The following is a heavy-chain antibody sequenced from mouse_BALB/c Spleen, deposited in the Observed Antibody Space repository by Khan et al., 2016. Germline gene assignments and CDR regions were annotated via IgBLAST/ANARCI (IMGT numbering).Heavy chain of an antibody. D-gene: IGHD1-2*01. Sequence: EVQLQESGPGLVKPSQSLSLTCTVTGYSITSGYGWNWIRQFPGNKLEWMGYISYSGSTNYNPSLKSRISITRATSKNQFLLQLNSVTTEDTATYYCARTARIKYWGQGTTLTVSS. J-gene: IGHJ2*01. V-gene: IGHV3-2*02. CDR3: ARTARIKY. CDR1: GYSITSGYG. CDR2: ISYSGST.